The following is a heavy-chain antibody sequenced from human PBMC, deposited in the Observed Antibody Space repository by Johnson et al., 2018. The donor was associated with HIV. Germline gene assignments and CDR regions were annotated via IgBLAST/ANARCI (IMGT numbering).Heavy chain of an antibody. D-gene: IGHD3-3*01. J-gene: IGHJ3*02. V-gene: IGHV3-7*01. Sequence: VQLVESGGGLVQPGGSLRLSCAASGFTFSSYWMSWVRQAPGKGLEWVANIKQDGSEKYYVDSVKGRFTISRDNAKNSLYLQMNSLRAEDTGVYYCAREQFLESEAFDIWGQGTMVTVSS. CDR2: IKQDGSEK. CDR1: GFTFSSYW. CDR3: AREQFLESEAFDI.